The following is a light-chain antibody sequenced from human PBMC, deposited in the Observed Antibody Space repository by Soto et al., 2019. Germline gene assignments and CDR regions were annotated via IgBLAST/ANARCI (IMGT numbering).Light chain of an antibody. CDR2: GAS. Sequence: EIVLTQSPGTLSLSPGERATLSCRASQSVSSSYLGWYQQKPGQAPRLLIYGASSRATGIPDRFSGSGSGTDFTLTISRLEPEDFAVYYCQQYSSPPFTFGPGTKVDIK. CDR3: QQYSSPPFT. CDR1: QSVSSSY. J-gene: IGKJ3*01. V-gene: IGKV3-20*01.